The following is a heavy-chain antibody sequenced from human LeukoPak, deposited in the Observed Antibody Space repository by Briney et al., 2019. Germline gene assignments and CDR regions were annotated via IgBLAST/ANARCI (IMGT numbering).Heavy chain of an antibody. D-gene: IGHD2-2*01. CDR1: GYIFSSYG. Sequence: GASVKVSCKASGYIFSSYGISWVRQAPGQGLEWLGWINAYNGNTNYAQKLQGRVTMTRDTSISTAYMELSRLRSDDTAVYYCARAPQLPILNWWGQGTLVTVSS. CDR2: INAYNGNT. CDR3: ARAPQLPILNW. V-gene: IGHV1-18*01. J-gene: IGHJ4*02.